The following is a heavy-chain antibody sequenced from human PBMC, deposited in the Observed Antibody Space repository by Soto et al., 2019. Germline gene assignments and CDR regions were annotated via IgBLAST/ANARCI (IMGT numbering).Heavy chain of an antibody. CDR2: IYHTGST. V-gene: IGHV4-30-2*01. Sequence: QLQLQESGSGRVKPSQTLSLTCAVSGGSISSGIYSWSWFLQPPGKSLEWRGYIYHTGSTYYSPPLKRRNTMSVHTSKNQCSRKLNSVHAADTAVYHCARGNASAGTQNWGQGTLVTVSS. J-gene: IGHJ4*02. D-gene: IGHD6-13*01. CDR3: ARGNASAGTQN. CDR1: GGSISSGIYS.